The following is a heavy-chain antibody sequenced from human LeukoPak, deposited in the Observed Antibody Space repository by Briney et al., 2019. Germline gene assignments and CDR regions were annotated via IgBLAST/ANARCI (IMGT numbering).Heavy chain of an antibody. V-gene: IGHV4-61*02. J-gene: IGHJ5*02. CDR2: IYSSGST. D-gene: IGHD3-10*01. Sequence: ASETLSLTCTVSGGSISSGSYYWSWIRQPAGKGLEWIGRIYSSGSTNYNPSLKSRVTISVDTSKNQFSLKLSSVTAADTAVYYCASGRGVIPLFDPWGQGTLVTVSS. CDR3: ASGRGVIPLFDP. CDR1: GGSISSGSYY.